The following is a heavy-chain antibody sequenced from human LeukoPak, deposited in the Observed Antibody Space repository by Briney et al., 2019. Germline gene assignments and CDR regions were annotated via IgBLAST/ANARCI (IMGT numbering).Heavy chain of an antibody. CDR1: GYTFTSYG. Sequence: ASVKVSCKASGYTFTSYGISWVRQAPGQGLEWMGWISAYNGNTNYAQKLQGRVTMTTDTSTSTAYMELRSLGSDDTAVYYCARDTYYYDSSGYYAFDYWGQGTLVTVSS. V-gene: IGHV1-18*01. CDR3: ARDTYYYDSSGYYAFDY. CDR2: ISAYNGNT. J-gene: IGHJ4*02. D-gene: IGHD3-22*01.